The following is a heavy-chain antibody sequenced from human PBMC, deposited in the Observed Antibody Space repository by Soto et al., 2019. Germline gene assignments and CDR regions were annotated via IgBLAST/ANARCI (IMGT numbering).Heavy chain of an antibody. J-gene: IGHJ5*02. V-gene: IGHV3-30*04. CDR2: ISYDGSNK. D-gene: IGHD3-3*01. CDR1: GFTFSSYA. Sequence: ESGGGVVQPGRSLRLSCAASGFTFSSYAMHWVRQAPGKGLEWVAVISYDGSNKYYADSVKGRFTISRDNSKNTLYLQMNSLRAEDTAVYYCAKEAPTIFGVVIPPFDPWGQGTLVTVSS. CDR3: AKEAPTIFGVVIPPFDP.